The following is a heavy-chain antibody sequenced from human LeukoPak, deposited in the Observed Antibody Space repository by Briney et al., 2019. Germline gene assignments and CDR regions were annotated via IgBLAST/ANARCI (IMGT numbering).Heavy chain of an antibody. CDR1: GYTFTSYA. V-gene: IGHV1-3*01. CDR3: ASPPPDAGFYYYYYMDV. J-gene: IGHJ6*03. CDR2: INAGNGNT. Sequence: ASVKVSCKASGYTFTSYAMHWVRQAPGQRLEWMGWINAGNGNTKYSQKFQGRVTITRDTSASTAYMELSSLRSEDTAVYYCASPPPDAGFYYYYYMDVWGKGTTVTVS.